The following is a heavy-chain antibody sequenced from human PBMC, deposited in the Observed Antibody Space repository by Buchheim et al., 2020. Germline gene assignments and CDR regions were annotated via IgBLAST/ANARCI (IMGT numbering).Heavy chain of an antibody. Sequence: EVQLLGSGGGVVQPGGSLRLSCAASGLTFSNYAMTWVRQAPGRGLEWVSSISGSGTTYFADSVQGRFRISRDNSKNTLYLQMNSLRAEDTAVYYCATRPGDYWGQGTL. CDR1: GLTFSNYA. CDR2: ISGSGTT. V-gene: IGHV3-23*01. J-gene: IGHJ4*02. D-gene: IGHD6-6*01. CDR3: ATRPGDY.